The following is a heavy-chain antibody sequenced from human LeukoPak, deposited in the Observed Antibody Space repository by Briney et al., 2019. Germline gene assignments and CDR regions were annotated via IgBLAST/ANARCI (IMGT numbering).Heavy chain of an antibody. Sequence: ASVKVSCKASGYTFTGYYMHWVRQAPGQGLEWMGWINPNSGGTNYAQKFQGRVTMTRDTSISTAYMELSRLRSDDTAVYYCARESKYYYYYMDVWGKGTTVTISS. V-gene: IGHV1-2*02. CDR2: INPNSGGT. CDR3: ARESKYYYYYMDV. J-gene: IGHJ6*03. CDR1: GYTFTGYY.